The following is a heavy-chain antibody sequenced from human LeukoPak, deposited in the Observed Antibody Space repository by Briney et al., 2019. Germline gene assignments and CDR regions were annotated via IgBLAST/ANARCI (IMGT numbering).Heavy chain of an antibody. J-gene: IGHJ4*02. V-gene: IGHV3-7*01. CDR3: VRYPRLGGDDTGFDS. CDR1: GFTFSNYW. Sequence: PGRSLRLSCAASGFTFSNYWMNWVRQAPGKGLEWVASIDQDGSETNYVDSVKGRFTISRDNPKNSLSLQMNTLRAEDTAVYYCVRYPRLGGDDTGFDSWGQGTLVTVSS. D-gene: IGHD2-21*01. CDR2: IDQDGSET.